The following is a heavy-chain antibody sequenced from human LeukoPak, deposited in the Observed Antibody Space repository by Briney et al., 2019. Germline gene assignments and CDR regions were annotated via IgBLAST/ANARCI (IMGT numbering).Heavy chain of an antibody. CDR2: ISSSSSYI. CDR3: AREGYLAAFDI. V-gene: IGHV3-21*01. J-gene: IGHJ3*02. D-gene: IGHD1-1*01. Sequence: PGGSLRLSCGASGFTFSSYSMNWVRQAPGKGLEWVSSISSSSSYIYYADSVKGRFTISRDNAKNSLYLQMSSLRAEDTAVYYCAREGYLAAFDIWGQGTMVTVSS. CDR1: GFTFSSYS.